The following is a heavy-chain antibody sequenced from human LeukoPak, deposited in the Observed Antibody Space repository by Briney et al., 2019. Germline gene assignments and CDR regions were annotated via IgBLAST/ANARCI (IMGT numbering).Heavy chain of an antibody. D-gene: IGHD3-10*01. CDR2: VRNKADGYTT. CDR3: GDLGSAGTDH. Sequence: GGSLRLSCAASGFTISPHYMDWVRQSPGQGPEWVGLVRNKADGYTTIYAASVKGRFTISRDDSKNLIYLQMDSLKTEDTAMYYCGDLGSAGTDHWGQGTLVTVSS. J-gene: IGHJ4*02. V-gene: IGHV3-72*01. CDR1: GFTISPHY.